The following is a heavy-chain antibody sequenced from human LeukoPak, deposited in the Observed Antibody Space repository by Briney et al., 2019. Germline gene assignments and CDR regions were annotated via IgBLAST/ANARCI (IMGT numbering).Heavy chain of an antibody. CDR3: ARESAIVLVPFDS. CDR1: GFTFSSYE. CDR2: INSDGSST. J-gene: IGHJ4*02. D-gene: IGHD2/OR15-2a*01. V-gene: IGHV3-74*01. Sequence: GGSLRLSCAASGFTFSSYEMNWVRQAPGKGLVWVSRINSDGSSTTYADSVKGRFTISRDNAKNTLYLQMNTLRGEDTAVYYCARESAIVLVPFDSWGQGTLVTVSS.